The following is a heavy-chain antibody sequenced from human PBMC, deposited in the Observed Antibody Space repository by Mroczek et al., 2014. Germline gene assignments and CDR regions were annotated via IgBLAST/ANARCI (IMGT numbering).Heavy chain of an antibody. CDR3: ARGEYYYGSGSYYNHY. CDR2: INHSGST. V-gene: IGHV4-34*01. Sequence: QVQLQQWGAGLLKPSETLSLTCAVYGGSFSGYYWSWIRQPPGKGLEWIGEINHSGSTNYNPSLKSRVTISVDTSKNQFSLKLSSVTAADTAVYYCARGEYYYGSGSYYNHYWGQGTLVTVSS. CDR1: GGSFSGYY. J-gene: IGHJ4*02. D-gene: IGHD3-10*01.